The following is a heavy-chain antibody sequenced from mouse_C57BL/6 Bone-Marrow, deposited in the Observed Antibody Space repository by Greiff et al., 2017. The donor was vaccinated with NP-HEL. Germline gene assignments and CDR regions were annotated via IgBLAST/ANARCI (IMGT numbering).Heavy chain of an antibody. V-gene: IGHV1-26*01. CDR2: INPNNGGT. J-gene: IGHJ1*03. CDR3: ARVVYYYGSSHWYFDV. D-gene: IGHD1-1*01. CDR1: GYTFTDYY. Sequence: EVQLQQSGPELVKPGASVKISCKASGYTFTDYYMNWVKQSHGKSLEWIGDINPNNGGTSYNQKFKGKATLTVDKSSSTAYMELRSLTSEDSAVYYCARVVYYYGSSHWYFDVWGTGTTVTVSS.